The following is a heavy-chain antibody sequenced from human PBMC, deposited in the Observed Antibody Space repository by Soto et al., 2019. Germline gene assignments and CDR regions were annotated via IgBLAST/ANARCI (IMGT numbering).Heavy chain of an antibody. D-gene: IGHD2-21*01. V-gene: IGHV1-69*13. CDR1: GGTSSIYS. Sequence: SVKVSCKASGGTSSIYSISWVRQAPGQGLEWMGGIIPIFGTANYAQKFQGRVTITADESTSTAYMELSSLRSEDTAVYYCAPGRVVHYYYGVDGWGQGTTVTVSS. CDR2: IIPIFGTA. CDR3: APGRVVHYYYGVDG. J-gene: IGHJ6*02.